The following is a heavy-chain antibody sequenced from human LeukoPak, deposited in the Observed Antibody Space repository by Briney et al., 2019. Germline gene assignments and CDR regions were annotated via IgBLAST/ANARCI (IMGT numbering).Heavy chain of an antibody. J-gene: IGHJ4*02. Sequence: GGSLRLSCAASGFTFSSYGLHWVRQAPGKGLEWVAFIRYDGSNKYYTDSVKGRFTISRDNSRNTLYLQMNSLRIEDTAVYYCAKDSAEYSSAWTTFRWGQGTLVTVSS. CDR2: IRYDGSNK. CDR3: AKDSAEYSSAWTTFR. V-gene: IGHV3-30*02. D-gene: IGHD6-19*01. CDR1: GFTFSSYG.